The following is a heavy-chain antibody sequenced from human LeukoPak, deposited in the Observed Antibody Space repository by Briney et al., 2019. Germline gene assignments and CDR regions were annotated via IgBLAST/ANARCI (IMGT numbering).Heavy chain of an antibody. CDR2: ISGSGDST. CDR1: GFTFSTYA. J-gene: IGHJ4*02. CDR3: ARGSYYYGSGSYYNADYYFDY. Sequence: GGSLRLSCAASGFTFSTYAVNWVRQAPGKGLEWVSTISGSGDSTYYADSVKGRFTISRDNSKDTLYLQMSSVRVDDTAVYYCARGSYYYGSGSYYNADYYFDYWGQGTLVTVSS. D-gene: IGHD3-10*01. V-gene: IGHV3-23*01.